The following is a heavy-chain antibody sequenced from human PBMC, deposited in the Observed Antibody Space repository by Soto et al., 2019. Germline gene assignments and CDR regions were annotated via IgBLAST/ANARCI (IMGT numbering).Heavy chain of an antibody. D-gene: IGHD6-25*01. J-gene: IGHJ6*01. Sequence: SVKVSCKASGCTFSSYAISWVRQAPGQGLEWMGGIIPIFGTANDAQKFQGRVTITADESTSTAYMELSSLRSEDTAVYYCATDTALEAAGTSIYYDYGIEVWRQDGTFAVSS. CDR1: GCTFSSYA. CDR2: IIPIFGTA. V-gene: IGHV1-69*13. CDR3: ATDTALEAAGTSIYYDYGIEV.